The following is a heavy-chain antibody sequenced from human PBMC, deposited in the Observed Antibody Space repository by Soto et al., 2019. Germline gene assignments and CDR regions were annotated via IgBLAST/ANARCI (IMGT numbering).Heavy chain of an antibody. J-gene: IGHJ1*01. CDR3: ARSGLRILWFGEQGPEYFQH. Sequence: SETLSLTCTVSGGSISSSSYYWGWIRQPPGKGLEWLGSIYYSGSTYYNQSLKSRGTIPLDTSKKQFSLKLSSVSAADTAVYYCARSGLRILWFGEQGPEYFQHWGQGTLVTVS. CDR1: GGSISSSSYY. D-gene: IGHD3-10*01. CDR2: IYYSGST. V-gene: IGHV4-39*07.